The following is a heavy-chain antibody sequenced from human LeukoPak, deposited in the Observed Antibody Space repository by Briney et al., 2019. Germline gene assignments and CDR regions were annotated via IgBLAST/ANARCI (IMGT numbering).Heavy chain of an antibody. V-gene: IGHV4-34*01. Sequence: KPSETLSLTCAVYGGSFSGYYWSWIRQPPGKGLEWIGEINHSGSTNYNPSLKSRVTISVDSSKNQFSLKLSSVTAADTAVYYCARGPSSRRGYFDYWGQGTLVTVSS. J-gene: IGHJ4*02. D-gene: IGHD5-12*01. CDR3: ARGPSSRRGYFDY. CDR2: INHSGST. CDR1: GGSFSGYY.